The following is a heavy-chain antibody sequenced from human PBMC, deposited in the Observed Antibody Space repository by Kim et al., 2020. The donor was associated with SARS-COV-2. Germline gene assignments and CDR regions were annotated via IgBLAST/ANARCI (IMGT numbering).Heavy chain of an antibody. Sequence: GGSLRLSYAASGFTFSSYAMSWVRQAPGKGLEWVSAISGSGGSTYYADSVKGRFTISRDNSKNTLYLQMNSLRAEDTAVYYCAKAEGSGSYYVVDYWGQGTLVTVSS. D-gene: IGHD1-26*01. CDR3: AKAEGSGSYYVVDY. CDR1: GFTFSSYA. CDR2: ISGSGGST. J-gene: IGHJ4*02. V-gene: IGHV3-23*01.